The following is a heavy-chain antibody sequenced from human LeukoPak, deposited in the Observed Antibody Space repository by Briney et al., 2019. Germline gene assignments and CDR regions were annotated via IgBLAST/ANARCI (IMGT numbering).Heavy chain of an antibody. V-gene: IGHV3-48*04. CDR3: ARDHRLYSSSWYPHLDY. CDR2: ISSSGSTI. J-gene: IGHJ4*02. D-gene: IGHD6-13*01. Sequence: GGSLRLSCAASGFIFSSYWMHWVRQAPGKGLEWVSYISSSGSTIYYADSVKGRFTISRDNAKNSLYLQMNSLRAEDTAVYYCARDHRLYSSSWYPHLDYWGQGTLVTVSS. CDR1: GFIFSSYW.